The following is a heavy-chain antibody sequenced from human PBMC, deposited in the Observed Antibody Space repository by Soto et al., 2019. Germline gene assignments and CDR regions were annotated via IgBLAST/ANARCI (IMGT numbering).Heavy chain of an antibody. J-gene: IGHJ4*02. CDR2: INSNGSST. V-gene: IGHV3-74*01. CDR1: GFTFSSYS. Sequence: GGSLRLSCAASGFTFSSYSMNWVRQAPGKGLEWVSSINSNGSSTTYADSVKGRFTISRDNAKNTLYLQMNSLRAEDTAVYYCASSQWLVPGYWGQGTLVTVSS. CDR3: ASSQWLVPGY. D-gene: IGHD6-19*01.